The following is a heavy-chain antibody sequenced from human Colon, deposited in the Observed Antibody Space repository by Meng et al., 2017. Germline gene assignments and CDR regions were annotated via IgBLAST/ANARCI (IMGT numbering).Heavy chain of an antibody. D-gene: IGHD3-10*01. V-gene: IGHV3-33*01. Sequence: VAVGGSGVGLVKPGGSLRFSCAASGFTFRRAWMSWVRQAHGKGPEWVAAIWNDGDTTFYSDSVKGRFTISRDNSDNTLYLRMDGLSDEDTAIYYCARDPGSAWLAYYFDSWGQGTLVTVSS. CDR2: IWNDGDTT. CDR3: ARDPGSAWLAYYFDS. CDR1: GFTFRRAW. J-gene: IGHJ4*02.